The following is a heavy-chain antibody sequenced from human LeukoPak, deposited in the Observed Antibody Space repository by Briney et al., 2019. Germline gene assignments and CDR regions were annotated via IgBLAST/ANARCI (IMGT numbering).Heavy chain of an antibody. CDR1: GFTFSSYW. CDR2: INSDGSST. Sequence: GGSLRPSCAASGFTFSSYWMHWVRQAPGKGLVWVSRINSDGSSTSYADSVKGRFTISRDNAKNTLYLQMNSLRAEDTAVYYCARDPYPPGYYYGMDVWGKGTTVTVSS. CDR3: ARDPYPPGYYYGMDV. J-gene: IGHJ6*04. V-gene: IGHV3-74*01.